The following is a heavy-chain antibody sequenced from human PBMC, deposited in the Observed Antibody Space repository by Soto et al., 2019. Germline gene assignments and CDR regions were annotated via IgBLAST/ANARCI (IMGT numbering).Heavy chain of an antibody. CDR3: SSSLNS. CDR1: GFTFSTYW. V-gene: IGHV3-7*01. J-gene: IGHJ4*02. Sequence: EVQLMESGGGLVQPGGSLRLSCAASGFTFSTYWMDWVRQTPGKGLEWVANINQDGSEKNDVDSVKGRFTIYRDNAKNPLYLQMSSLSAEHSALYYCSSSLNSWGQRTLVTVSS. CDR2: INQDGSEK.